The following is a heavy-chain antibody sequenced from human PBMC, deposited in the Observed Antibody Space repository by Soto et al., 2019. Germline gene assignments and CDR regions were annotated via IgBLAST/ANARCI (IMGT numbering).Heavy chain of an antibody. Sequence: QVQLQESGPGLVKPSETLSLTCTVSGGSISSYYWTWIRQPPRKGLEWVGYVYYSGTTYYNPSLQSRVTISVDTSKNQFSLKVKSVTAADTAIYYCARAGSTWRYFFDYWGQGSLVTVSS. J-gene: IGHJ4*02. V-gene: IGHV4-59*01. CDR2: VYYSGTT. D-gene: IGHD6-13*01. CDR1: GGSISSYY. CDR3: ARAGSTWRYFFDY.